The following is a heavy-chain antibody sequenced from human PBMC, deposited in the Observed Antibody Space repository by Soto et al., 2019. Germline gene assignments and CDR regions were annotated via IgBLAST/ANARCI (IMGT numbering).Heavy chain of an antibody. D-gene: IGHD3-3*01. V-gene: IGHV1-3*01. J-gene: IGHJ4*02. CDR3: AREPEGGVPGDY. CDR1: GYTSTSHT. CDR2: IIVSNGSP. Sequence: QVQLVQSGAEVKEPGASVRVSCKASGYTSTSHTLHWARQAPGQGLEWMGWIIVSNGSPRYAPQFQGRVTFGRDTSATTAYMELSSPTSEDTAVYYCAREPEGGVPGDYWGQGTLVVVSS.